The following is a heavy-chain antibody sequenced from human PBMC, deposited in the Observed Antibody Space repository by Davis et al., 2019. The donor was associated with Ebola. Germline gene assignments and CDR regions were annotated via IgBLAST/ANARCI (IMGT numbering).Heavy chain of an antibody. Sequence: GESLKISCAASGFTFSSYSMNWVRQAPGKGLEWVSYISSSSSTIYYADSVKGRFTISRDNAKNSLYLEMNSLKTEDTAVYYCARVQRWLQLTGGLDYWGQRILVTVSS. V-gene: IGHV3-48*04. D-gene: IGHD5-24*01. CDR2: ISSSSSTI. CDR3: ARVQRWLQLTGGLDY. J-gene: IGHJ4*02. CDR1: GFTFSSYS.